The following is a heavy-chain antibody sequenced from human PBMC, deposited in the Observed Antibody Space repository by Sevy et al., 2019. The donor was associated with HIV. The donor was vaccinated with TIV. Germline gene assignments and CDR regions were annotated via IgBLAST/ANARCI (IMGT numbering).Heavy chain of an antibody. D-gene: IGHD3-22*01. Sequence: GGSLRLSCAASGFTLSSYVMSWVRQAPGKGLECISISSGSGGSTYYADSVKGRFTISRDNSKNKLYLQMNSLRVEDTAVYYCAKQPYDSRVYQFDYWGQGTLVTVSS. V-gene: IGHV3-23*01. CDR2: SSGSGGST. CDR3: AKQPYDSRVYQFDY. CDR1: GFTLSSYV. J-gene: IGHJ4*02.